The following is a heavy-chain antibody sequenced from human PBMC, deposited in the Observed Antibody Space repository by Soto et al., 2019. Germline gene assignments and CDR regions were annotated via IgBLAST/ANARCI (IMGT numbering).Heavy chain of an antibody. CDR1: GGSFSGYY. Sequence: SETLSLTCAVYGGSFSGYYWSWIRQPPGKGLEWIGEINHSGSTNYNPSLKSRVTISVDTSKNQFSLKLSSVTAADTAVYYCARCLTASRTGSYGDYVDYWGQGTLVTVSS. D-gene: IGHD4-17*01. CDR3: ARCLTASRTGSYGDYVDY. V-gene: IGHV4-34*01. J-gene: IGHJ4*02. CDR2: INHSGST.